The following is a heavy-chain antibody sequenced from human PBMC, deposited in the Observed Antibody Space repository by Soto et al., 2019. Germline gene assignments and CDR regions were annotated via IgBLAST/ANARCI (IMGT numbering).Heavy chain of an antibody. CDR3: ATAPPGSDYGGKPDYYYYGMDV. CDR1: GYTVTELS. D-gene: IGHD4-17*01. V-gene: IGHV1-24*01. Sequence: ASVKVSCKVSGYTVTELSMHWVRQAPGKGLEWMGGFDPEDGETIYAQKFQGRVTMTEDTSTDTAYMELSSLRSEDTAVYYCATAPPGSDYGGKPDYYYYGMDVSRQGTTVTVS. J-gene: IGHJ6*02. CDR2: FDPEDGET.